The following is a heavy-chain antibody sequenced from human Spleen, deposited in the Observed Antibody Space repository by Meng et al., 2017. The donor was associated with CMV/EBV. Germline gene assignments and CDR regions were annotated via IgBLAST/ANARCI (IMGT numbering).Heavy chain of an antibody. Sequence: GSLRLSCAVYGGSFSGYYWSWIRQTPGKGLEWIGEINHSGSTNYNPSLKSRVTISVDTSKNQFSLKLSSVTAADTAVYYCARRYEDYGMDVWGQGTTVTVSS. D-gene: IGHD1-14*01. V-gene: IGHV4-34*01. CDR2: INHSGST. CDR3: ARRYEDYGMDV. CDR1: GGSFSGYY. J-gene: IGHJ6*02.